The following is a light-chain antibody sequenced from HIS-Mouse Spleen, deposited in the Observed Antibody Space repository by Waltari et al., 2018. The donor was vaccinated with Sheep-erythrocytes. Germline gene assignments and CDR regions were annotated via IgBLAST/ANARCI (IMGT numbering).Light chain of an antibody. V-gene: IGKV1-5*03. J-gene: IGKJ4*01. CDR2: KAS. Sequence: IQMTQSPSTLSASVGDRVTLTCRASKRISSWLSWYPQKPGKAPKLLIYKASSLESGVPSRFSGSGSGTEFTLTISSLQPDDFATYYCQQYNSYPLTFGGGTKVEIK. CDR3: QQYNSYPLT. CDR1: KRISSW.